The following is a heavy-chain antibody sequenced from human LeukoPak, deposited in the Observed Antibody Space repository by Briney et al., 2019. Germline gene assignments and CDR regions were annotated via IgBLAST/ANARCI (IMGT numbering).Heavy chain of an antibody. D-gene: IGHD3-10*01. V-gene: IGHV3-7*05. CDR2: IKQDGSEK. J-gene: IGHJ4*02. Sequence: GGSLRLSCAASGFTFSSYWMSWVRQAPGKGLEWVANIKQDGSEKYYVDSVKGRFTISRDNAKNSLYLQMNSLRAEDTAVYYCARDTPNHYGSGSFDYWGQGTLVTVSS. CDR3: ARDTPNHYGSGSFDY. CDR1: GFTFSSYW.